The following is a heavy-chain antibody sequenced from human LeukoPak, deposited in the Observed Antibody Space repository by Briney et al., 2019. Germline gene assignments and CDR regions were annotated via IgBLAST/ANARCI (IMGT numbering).Heavy chain of an antibody. CDR3: ARGRYCTSTSCSHFDY. CDR2: IYPGDSDT. D-gene: IGHD2-2*01. Sequence: GESLKISCKGSGYSFTNYWIAWVRQMPGRGLEWMGIIYPGDSDTRYSPSFQGQVTISGARSISTAYLQWSSLKASDTAMYYCARGRYCTSTSCSHFDYWGQGTLVTVSS. J-gene: IGHJ4*02. V-gene: IGHV5-51*01. CDR1: GYSFTNYW.